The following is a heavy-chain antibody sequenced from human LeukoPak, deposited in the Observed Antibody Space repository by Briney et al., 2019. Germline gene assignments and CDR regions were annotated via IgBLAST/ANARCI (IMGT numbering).Heavy chain of an antibody. CDR1: GFTFSYNW. V-gene: IGHV3-74*01. Sequence: GGSLRLSCAASGFTFSYNWMHWVRQAPGKGLVWVSRIDNDGSSTNYADSVKGRFTISRDNAKNTLYLQMNSLRAEDTAVYYCALGLVTDYWGQGTLVTVSS. CDR3: ALGLVTDY. J-gene: IGHJ4*02. D-gene: IGHD3-9*01. CDR2: IDNDGSST.